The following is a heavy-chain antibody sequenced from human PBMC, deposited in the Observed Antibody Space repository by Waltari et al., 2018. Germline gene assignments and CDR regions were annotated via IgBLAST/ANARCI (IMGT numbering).Heavy chain of an antibody. D-gene: IGHD6-13*01. Sequence: QVQLVQSGAEVKKPGASVKVSCKASGYTFTGYYMHWVRQVHGQGLEWMGRINPNSGCKNYEQKFQGRVTMTRETSISTAYMELSRLRSDDTAVYYCARDPDIAAAGTRDYWGQGTLVTVSS. CDR3: ARDPDIAAAGTRDY. V-gene: IGHV1-2*06. CDR1: GYTFTGYY. CDR2: INPNSGCK. J-gene: IGHJ4*02.